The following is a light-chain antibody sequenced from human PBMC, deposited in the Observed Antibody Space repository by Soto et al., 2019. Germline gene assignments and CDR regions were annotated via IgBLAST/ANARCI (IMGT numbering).Light chain of an antibody. Sequence: PGERATLSCRASQTISSSFVAWYQQKPGQAPRLLIYGSSTRATGIPDRFSGSGSGTDFTLTITRLDPEDFAVYYCQQFGISPRTFGQGTKLE. CDR1: QTISSSF. CDR3: QQFGISPRT. J-gene: IGKJ2*01. CDR2: GSS. V-gene: IGKV3-20*01.